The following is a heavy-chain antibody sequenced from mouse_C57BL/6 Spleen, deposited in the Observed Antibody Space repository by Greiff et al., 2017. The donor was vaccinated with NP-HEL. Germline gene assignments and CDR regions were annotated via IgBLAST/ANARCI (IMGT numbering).Heavy chain of an antibody. CDR3: ARSRYDYDAYYFDY. Sequence: QVQLKESGPGLVQPSQSLSITCTVSGFSLTSYGVHWVRQSPGKGLEWLGVIWSGGSTDYNAAFISRLSISKDNSKSQVFFKMNSLQADDTAIYYCARSRYDYDAYYFDYWGQGTTLTVSS. CDR2: IWSGGST. V-gene: IGHV2-2*01. J-gene: IGHJ2*01. D-gene: IGHD2-4*01. CDR1: GFSLTSYG.